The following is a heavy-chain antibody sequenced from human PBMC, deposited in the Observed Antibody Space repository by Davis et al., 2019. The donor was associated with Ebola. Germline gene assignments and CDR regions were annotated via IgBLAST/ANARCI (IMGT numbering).Heavy chain of an antibody. CDR3: ASTGNYDSSGYYYPFDY. CDR2: IYDSKNN. Sequence: MPSETLSLTCTVSGDSISGYYWSWIRQPPGKGLEWIAYIYDSKNNNYNPSLKSRVTISVDTSKNQFSLKLSSVTAADTAVYYCASTGNYDSSGYYYPFDYWGQGTLVTVSS. CDR1: GDSISGYY. J-gene: IGHJ4*02. D-gene: IGHD3-22*01. V-gene: IGHV4-4*08.